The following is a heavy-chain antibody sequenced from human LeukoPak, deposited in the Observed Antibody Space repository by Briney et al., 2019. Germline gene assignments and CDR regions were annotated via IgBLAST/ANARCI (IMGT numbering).Heavy chain of an antibody. V-gene: IGHV4-4*09. D-gene: IGHD3-9*01. CDR2: IYTSAST. CDR3: ARWNYDILTGYPPGFSKVRYYYMDV. CDR1: GGSISSYY. J-gene: IGHJ6*03. Sequence: SETLSLTCTVSGGSISSYYWSWIRQPPGKGLEWIGYIYTSASTNYNPSLKSRVTISVDTSKNQFSLKLSSVTAADTAVYYCARWNYDILTGYPPGFSKVRYYYMDVWGKGTTVTVSS.